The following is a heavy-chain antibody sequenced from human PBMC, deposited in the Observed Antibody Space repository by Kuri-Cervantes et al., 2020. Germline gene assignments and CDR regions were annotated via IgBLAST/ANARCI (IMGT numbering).Heavy chain of an antibody. CDR3: AYRDY. V-gene: IGHV4-4*02. D-gene: IGHD2-15*01. CDR1: GFYFSDSG. J-gene: IGHJ4*02. CDR2: TYHSGST. Sequence: GSLRLSCAASGFYFSDSGMHWVRQAPGKGLEWIGETYHSGSTNYNPSLKSRVTISVDKSENQFSLKLSSVTAADTAVYYCAYRDYWGQGTLVTVSS.